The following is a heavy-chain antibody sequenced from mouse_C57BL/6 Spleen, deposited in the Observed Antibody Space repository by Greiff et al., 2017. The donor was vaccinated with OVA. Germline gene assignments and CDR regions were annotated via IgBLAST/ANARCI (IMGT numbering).Heavy chain of an antibody. D-gene: IGHD2-3*01. CDR2: ISSGGSYT. Sequence: EVQVVESGGDLVKPGGSLKLSCAASGFTFSSYGMSWVRQTPDKRLEWVATISSGGSYTYYPDSVKGRFTISRDNAKNTLYLQMSSLESDDTAMYYCSRPGYDHWYFDVWGTGTTVTVSS. CDR3: SRPGYDHWYFDV. V-gene: IGHV5-6*01. J-gene: IGHJ1*03. CDR1: GFTFSSYG.